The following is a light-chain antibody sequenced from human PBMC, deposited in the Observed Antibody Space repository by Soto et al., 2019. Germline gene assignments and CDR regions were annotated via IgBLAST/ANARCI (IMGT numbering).Light chain of an antibody. CDR2: GAS. CDR3: QQYGSSPGT. V-gene: IGKV3-20*01. J-gene: IGKJ2*01. Sequence: PGERATLSCRASQNVKNNYLAWYQQKPGQAPRLLIRGASSRAAGLPDRFSGSGSGTAFTLTISRLEPEDFAVYYCQQYGSSPGTFGQGTKPEIK. CDR1: QNVKNNY.